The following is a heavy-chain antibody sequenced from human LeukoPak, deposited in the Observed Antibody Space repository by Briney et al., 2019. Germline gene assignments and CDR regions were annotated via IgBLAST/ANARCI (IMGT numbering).Heavy chain of an antibody. CDR1: GFTFSSNN. CDR3: VRDFRSADY. CDR2: ISYDGSNK. J-gene: IGHJ4*02. Sequence: GGSLRLSCEASGFTFSSNNIHWVRQAPGKGLEWVAVISYDGSNKYYADSVKGRFTISRDNSKNTLYLQMNSLRVEDTAVYYCVRDFRSADYWGQGTLVTVSS. V-gene: IGHV3-30*04.